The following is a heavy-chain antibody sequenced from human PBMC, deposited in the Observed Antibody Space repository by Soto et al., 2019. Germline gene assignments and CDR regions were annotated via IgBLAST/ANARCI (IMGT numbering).Heavy chain of an antibody. CDR2: INKDGSAT. CDR3: TRGGFLTGANFDF. J-gene: IGHJ4*02. Sequence: GGSLRLSCAASGFTFTTYWMHWARQVPGKGLMWVSGINKDGSATSYADFVEGRFTISRDNAKNTVLLQMNSLRDEDTAVYFCTRGGFLTGANFDFWGQGTLVTGS. V-gene: IGHV3-74*01. CDR1: GFTFTTYW. D-gene: IGHD3-9*01.